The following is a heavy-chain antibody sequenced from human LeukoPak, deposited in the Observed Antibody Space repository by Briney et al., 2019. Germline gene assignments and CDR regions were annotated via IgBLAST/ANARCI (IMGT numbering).Heavy chain of an antibody. CDR2: IYPADSDT. V-gene: IGHV5-51*01. CDR1: GYTFTNYW. J-gene: IGHJ4*02. CDR3: ARLTEQWLAGN. D-gene: IGHD6-19*01. Sequence: GESLKISCKGSGYTFTNYWIGWVRQMPGKGLEWMGVIYPADSDTRYSPSFQGQVTISADKSISTAYLQWSSLKASDTAMYYCARLTEQWLAGNWGQGTLVTVSS.